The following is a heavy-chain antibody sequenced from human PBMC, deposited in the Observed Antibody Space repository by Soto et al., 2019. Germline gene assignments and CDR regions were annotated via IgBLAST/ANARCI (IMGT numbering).Heavy chain of an antibody. CDR1: GEPFSPYF. CDR3: AGGGGSSDKYFDP. V-gene: IGHV4-34*01. CDR2: INHSALT. D-gene: IGHD2-21*02. J-gene: IGHJ5*02. Sequence: SETLSLTCAVYGEPFSPYFWTWIRQPPGKGLEWIGEINHSALTNYNPSLKSRVTISVDTSKNQFSLKVRSVTAADMAVYYCAGGGGSSDKYFDPWRLGTLVAVCS.